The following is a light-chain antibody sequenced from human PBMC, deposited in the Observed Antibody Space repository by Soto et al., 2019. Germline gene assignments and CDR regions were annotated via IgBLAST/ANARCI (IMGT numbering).Light chain of an antibody. J-gene: IGKJ1*01. CDR3: QQYNSYSQT. Sequence: EIPITQSPSTLSGSVGDRVTIPCRASQSISSWLAWYQQKPGKAPKLLIYKASSLESGVPSRFSGSGSGTEFTLTISSLQPDDFATYYCQQYNSYSQTFGQGTKVDIK. CDR1: QSISSW. CDR2: KAS. V-gene: IGKV1-5*03.